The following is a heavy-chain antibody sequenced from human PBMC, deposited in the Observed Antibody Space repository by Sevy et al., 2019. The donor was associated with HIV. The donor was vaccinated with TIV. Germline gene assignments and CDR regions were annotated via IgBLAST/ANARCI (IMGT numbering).Heavy chain of an antibody. J-gene: IGHJ6*02. CDR1: GFTFSSYA. CDR3: AKVYRGYSYGYMGYYYYGMDV. D-gene: IGHD5-18*01. Sequence: GGSLRLSCAASGFTFSSYAMSWVRQAPGKGLEWVSAISGSGGSTYYADSVKGRFTISRDNSKNTLYLQMNSLRAEDTALYYCAKVYRGYSYGYMGYYYYGMDVWGQGTTVTVSS. CDR2: ISGSGGST. V-gene: IGHV3-23*01.